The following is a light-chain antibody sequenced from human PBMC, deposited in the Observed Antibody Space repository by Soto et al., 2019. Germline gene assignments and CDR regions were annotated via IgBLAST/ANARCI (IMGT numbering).Light chain of an antibody. CDR2: GAS. CDR3: QQYDNSPLT. CDR1: QSFNSIY. Sequence: EIVLTQSPGTLSLSPGERATLSCRASQSFNSIYLAWYQQEPGQAPRLLIYGASSRATGIPDRFSGSGSGTDFTLTISRLEPEEFAVYYCQQYDNSPLTVGGGTKVDI. J-gene: IGKJ4*01. V-gene: IGKV3-20*01.